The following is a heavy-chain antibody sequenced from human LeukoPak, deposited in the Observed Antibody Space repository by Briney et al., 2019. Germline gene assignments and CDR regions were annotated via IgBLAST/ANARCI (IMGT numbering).Heavy chain of an antibody. CDR1: GFTFSGYE. Sequence: GGSLRLSCAASGFTFSGYEMNWVRQAPGRGLEWVSYISSSGSTIYYADSVKGRFTISRDNAKNSLYLQMNSLRAEDTAVYYCARVSSYDSTFYYCYYGMDVWGQGTTVTVSS. J-gene: IGHJ6*02. V-gene: IGHV3-48*03. D-gene: IGHD2-2*01. CDR2: ISSSGSTI. CDR3: ARVSSYDSTFYYCYYGMDV.